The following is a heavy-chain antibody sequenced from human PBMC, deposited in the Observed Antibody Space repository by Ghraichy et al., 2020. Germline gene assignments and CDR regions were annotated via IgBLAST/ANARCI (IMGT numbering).Heavy chain of an antibody. D-gene: IGHD4-17*01. CDR1: GGSISSSSYY. Sequence: SQTLSLTCTVSGGSISSSSYYWGWIRQPPGKGLEWIGSIYYSGSTYYNPSLKSRVTISVDTSKNQFSLKLSSVTAADTAVYYCARSEDYGDYDDAFDIWGQGTMVTVSS. V-gene: IGHV4-39*01. CDR2: IYYSGST. J-gene: IGHJ3*02. CDR3: ARSEDYGDYDDAFDI.